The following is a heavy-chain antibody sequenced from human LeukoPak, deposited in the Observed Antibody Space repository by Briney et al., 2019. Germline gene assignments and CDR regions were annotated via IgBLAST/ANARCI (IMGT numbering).Heavy chain of an antibody. CDR3: ARERVLTISSKGWFDP. D-gene: IGHD3-3*01. V-gene: IGHV1-2*02. J-gene: IGHJ5*02. Sequence: ASVKVSCKASGYTFTGYYMHWVRQAPGQGLEWMGWINPNSGGTNYAQKFQGRVTMTRDTSISTAYMELSRLRSDDMAVYYCARERVLTISSKGWFDPWGQGTLVTVSS. CDR2: INPNSGGT. CDR1: GYTFTGYY.